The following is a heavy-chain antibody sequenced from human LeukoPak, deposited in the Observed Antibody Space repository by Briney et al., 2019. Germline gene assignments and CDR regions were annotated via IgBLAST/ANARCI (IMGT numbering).Heavy chain of an antibody. CDR1: GFTFSSYE. CDR3: AKDGKGMIVVAMDV. D-gene: IGHD3-22*01. J-gene: IGHJ6*04. Sequence: PGGSLRLSCAASGFTFSSYEMNWVRQAPGKGLEWVAVISYDGSNKYYADSVKGRFTISRDNSKNTLYLQMNSLRAEDTAVYYCAKDGKGMIVVAMDVWGKGTTVTVSS. V-gene: IGHV3-30*18. CDR2: ISYDGSNK.